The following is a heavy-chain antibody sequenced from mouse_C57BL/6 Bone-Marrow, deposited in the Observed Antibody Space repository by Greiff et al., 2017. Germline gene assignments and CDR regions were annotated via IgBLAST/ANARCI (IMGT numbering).Heavy chain of an antibody. CDR2: IYPRDGST. D-gene: IGHD1-1*01. CDR3: ARERITTVVARDY. J-gene: IGHJ2*01. V-gene: IGHV1-85*01. CDR1: GYTFTSYD. Sequence: QVHVKQSGPELVKPGASVKLSCKASGYTFTSYDINWVKQRPGQGLEGIGWIYPRDGSTKYNAKFKGKATLTVEKSSSTAYMELHSLTSEDSAVYFCARERITTVVARDYWGQGTTLTVSS.